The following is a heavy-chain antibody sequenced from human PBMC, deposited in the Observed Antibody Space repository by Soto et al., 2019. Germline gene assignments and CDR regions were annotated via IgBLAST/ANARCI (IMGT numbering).Heavy chain of an antibody. D-gene: IGHD3-10*01. CDR1: GGSISTYY. Sequence: PSETLSLTCTVSGGSISTYYWSWIRQPPGKGLEWIGYIYHSGSTNYNPSIKSRATMSTDTSKNQFSLKLTSVTAADTAVYYCALSYYYGSGSYFHFWGQGALVTVSS. CDR3: ALSYYYGSGSYFHF. V-gene: IGHV4-59*08. CDR2: IYHSGST. J-gene: IGHJ4*02.